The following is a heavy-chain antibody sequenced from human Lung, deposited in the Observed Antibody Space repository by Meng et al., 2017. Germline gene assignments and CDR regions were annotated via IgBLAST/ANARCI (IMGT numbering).Heavy chain of an antibody. J-gene: IGHJ4*02. CDR2: ISSDSRYI. CDR1: GFTFSNYS. V-gene: IGHV3-21*01. Sequence: EAQLVESGGGRVTPGGSLRRSGAASGFTFSNYSMNWVRQAPGKGLEWVSSISSDSRYIFYADSVKGRFTISRDNAKNSLYLQMHSLRPEDTAVFYCARFETVGVATGDFWGQGTLVTVSS. CDR3: ARFETVGVATGDF. D-gene: IGHD2-15*01.